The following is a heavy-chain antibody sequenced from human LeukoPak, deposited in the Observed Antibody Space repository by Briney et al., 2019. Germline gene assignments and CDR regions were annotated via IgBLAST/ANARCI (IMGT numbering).Heavy chain of an antibody. CDR2: IGTAGDT. CDR3: ARGRGEHQLLHDDGFDI. J-gene: IGHJ3*02. D-gene: IGHD2-2*01. CDR1: GFTFSSYD. Sequence: PGGSLRLSCAASGFTFSSYDMHWVRQATGKGLEWVSVIGTAGDTYYPGSVKGRFTISRENAKNSLYLQMNSLRAGDTAVYYCARGRGEHQLLHDDGFDIWGQGTMVTVSS. V-gene: IGHV3-13*01.